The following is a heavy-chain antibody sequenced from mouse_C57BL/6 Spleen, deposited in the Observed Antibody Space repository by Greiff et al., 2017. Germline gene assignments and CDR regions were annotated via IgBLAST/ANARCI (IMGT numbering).Heavy chain of an antibody. J-gene: IGHJ2*01. Sequence: EVKVVESGEGLVKPGGSLKLSCAASGFTFSSYAMSWVRQTPEKRLEWVAYISSGGDYIYYADTVKGRFTISRDNARNTLYLQMSSLKSEDTAMYYCTRDGYSNYAFDYWGQGTTLTVSS. V-gene: IGHV5-9-1*02. CDR1: GFTFSSYA. CDR2: ISSGGDYI. CDR3: TRDGYSNYAFDY. D-gene: IGHD2-5*01.